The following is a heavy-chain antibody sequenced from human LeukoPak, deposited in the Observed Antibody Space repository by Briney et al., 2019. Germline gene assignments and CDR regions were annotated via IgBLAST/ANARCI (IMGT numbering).Heavy chain of an antibody. CDR2: ISYDGSNK. J-gene: IGHJ4*02. D-gene: IGHD3-9*01. V-gene: IGHV3-30*18. Sequence: PGGSLRLSCAASGFTFDDYAMHWVRQAPGKGLEWVAIISYDGSNKYYADSVKGRFTISRDNSKNTLYLQMNSLRAEDTAVYYCAKSCLDTYYDTLTGSDYWGQGTLVTVSS. CDR3: AKSCLDTYYDTLTGSDY. CDR1: GFTFDDYA.